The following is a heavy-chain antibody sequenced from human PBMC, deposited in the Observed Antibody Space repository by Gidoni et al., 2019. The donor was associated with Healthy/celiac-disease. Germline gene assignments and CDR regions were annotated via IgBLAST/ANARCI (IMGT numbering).Heavy chain of an antibody. V-gene: IGHV3-30*18. CDR3: AKGRRDTVTTRKVDAFDI. J-gene: IGHJ3*02. Sequence: QVQLVESGGGVVQPGRSLRLSCAASGFTFSSYGMHWVRQAPGKGLEWVAVISYDGSNKYYADSVKGRFTISRDNSKNTLYLQMNSLRAEDTAVYYCAKGRRDTVTTRKVDAFDIWGQGTMVTVSS. D-gene: IGHD4-4*01. CDR1: GFTFSSYG. CDR2: ISYDGSNK.